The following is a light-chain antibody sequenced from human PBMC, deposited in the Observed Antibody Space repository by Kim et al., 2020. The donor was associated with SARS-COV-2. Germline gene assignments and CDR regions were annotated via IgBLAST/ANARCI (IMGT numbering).Light chain of an antibody. CDR1: QSIRDN. V-gene: IGKV3-11*01. CDR3: QQRSNWPYT. J-gene: IGKJ2*01. CDR2: DAS. Sequence: SLAPGERATLSCRDRQSIRDNLAWYQQKPGQSPRLLISDASNRATGIPARFSGSGSGTDFTLTISSLEPEDFAVYYCQQRSNWPYTFGQGTKLEI.